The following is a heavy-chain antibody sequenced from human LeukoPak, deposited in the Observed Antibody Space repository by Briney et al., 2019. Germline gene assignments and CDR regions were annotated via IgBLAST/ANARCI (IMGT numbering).Heavy chain of an antibody. CDR2: ASPFNGNT. CDR1: GYTFSSYG. V-gene: IGHV1-18*01. J-gene: IGHJ4*02. CDR3: ARRGGSYSHSDF. D-gene: IGHD1-26*01. Sequence: ASVPVSCKASGYTFSSYGIIWVRQAPGQGLQWMGWASPFNGNTDYAPKLQGRVTMTTDTSTTTAYMELRSLTSDDTAVYYCARRGGSYSHSDFWGQGALVTVSS.